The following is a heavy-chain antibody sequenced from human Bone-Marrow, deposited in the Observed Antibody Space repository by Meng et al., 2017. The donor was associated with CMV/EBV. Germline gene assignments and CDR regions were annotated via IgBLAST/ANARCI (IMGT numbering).Heavy chain of an antibody. Sequence: GESLKISCAASGFTFSSYAMSWVRQAPGKGLEWVSAISGSGGSTYYADSVKGRFTISRDNSKNTLYLQMNSLRAEDTAVYYCARGGGSHPDYYYGMDVWGQGTTVTVSS. CDR3: ARGGGSHPDYYYGMDV. J-gene: IGHJ6*02. CDR2: ISGSGGST. CDR1: GFTFSSYA. V-gene: IGHV3-23*01. D-gene: IGHD3-10*01.